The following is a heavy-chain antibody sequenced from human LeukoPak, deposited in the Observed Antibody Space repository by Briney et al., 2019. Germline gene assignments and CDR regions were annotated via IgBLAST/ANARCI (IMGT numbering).Heavy chain of an antibody. D-gene: IGHD4-11*01. CDR1: GFTFSSYE. CDR2: ISSSGRTI. J-gene: IGHJ4*02. V-gene: IGHV3-48*03. CDR3: ARRKYSNYVDY. Sequence: GGSLRLSCAASGFTFSSYEMNWVRQAPGKGLEWVSYISSSGRTIYYADSVKGRLTISRDNAKNSLYLQMNSLRAEDTAVYYCARRKYSNYVDYWGQGTLVTVSS.